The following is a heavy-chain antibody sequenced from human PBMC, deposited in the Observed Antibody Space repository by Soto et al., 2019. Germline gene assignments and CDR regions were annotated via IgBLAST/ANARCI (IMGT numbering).Heavy chain of an antibody. Sequence: GSLRLSCAASGFTFSDYYMSWIRQAPGKGLEWVSYISSSSSYTNYADSVKGRFTISRDNAKNSLYLQMNSLRAEDTAVYYCARDSSGYLNYYYGTDVWGQGTTVTVSS. V-gene: IGHV3-11*06. CDR1: GFTFSDYY. D-gene: IGHD3-22*01. CDR2: ISSSSSYT. CDR3: ARDSSGYLNYYYGTDV. J-gene: IGHJ6*02.